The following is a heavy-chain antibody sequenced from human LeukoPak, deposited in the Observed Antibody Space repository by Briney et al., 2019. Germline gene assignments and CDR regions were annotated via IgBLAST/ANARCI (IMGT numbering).Heavy chain of an antibody. CDR2: INPSSGGT. V-gene: IGHV1-2*02. D-gene: IGHD6-19*01. CDR1: GYTFTDYY. J-gene: IGHJ5*02. CDR3: AKSLGSGYSSGWYFLHH. Sequence: ASVKVSCKTSGYTFTDYYMHWVRQAPGQGLEWMGWINPSSGGTNYAQKFQGRVTMTRDTSISAAYMELSRLRCDDTAVFYCAKSLGSGYSSGWYFLHHWGQATLVIVSA.